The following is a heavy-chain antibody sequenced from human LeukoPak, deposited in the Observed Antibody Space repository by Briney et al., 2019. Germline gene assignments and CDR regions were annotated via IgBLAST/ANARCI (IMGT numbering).Heavy chain of an antibody. CDR3: ARGAVGWFDP. V-gene: IGHV1-2*02. D-gene: IGHD6-19*01. CDR2: INPNSGRT. Sequence: ASVKVSCKASGYTFTGYYMHWVRQAPGQGLEWMGWINPNSGRTNYAQKFQGRVTMTRDTSISTAYMELSRLRSDDTAVYYCARGAVGWFDPWGQGTLVTVSS. CDR1: GYTFTGYY. J-gene: IGHJ5*02.